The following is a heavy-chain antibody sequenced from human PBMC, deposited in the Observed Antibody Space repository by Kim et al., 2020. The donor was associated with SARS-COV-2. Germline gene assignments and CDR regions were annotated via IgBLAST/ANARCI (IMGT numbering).Heavy chain of an antibody. V-gene: IGHV3-74*01. CDR3: ARDEPVGATKRGFDY. J-gene: IGHJ4*02. Sequence: DSVKGRFTISRDNTKNTLYLQMNSLRAEDTAVYYCARDEPVGATKRGFDYWGQGTLVTVSS. D-gene: IGHD1-26*01.